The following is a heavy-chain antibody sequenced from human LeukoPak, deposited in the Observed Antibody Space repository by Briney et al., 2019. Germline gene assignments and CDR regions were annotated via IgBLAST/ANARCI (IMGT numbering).Heavy chain of an antibody. CDR2: IYHSAST. CDR3: ARQSPVVPAAIHGFDP. Sequence: SETLSLTCAVSGYSISSGYYWGWIRQPPGKGVEGIGRIYHSASTYYNPSLKSRVTISVDTSKNQFSLKLSSVPAADTAVYYCARQSPVVPAAIHGFDPWGQGTLVTVSS. V-gene: IGHV4-38-2*01. CDR1: GYSISSGYY. J-gene: IGHJ5*02. D-gene: IGHD2-2*02.